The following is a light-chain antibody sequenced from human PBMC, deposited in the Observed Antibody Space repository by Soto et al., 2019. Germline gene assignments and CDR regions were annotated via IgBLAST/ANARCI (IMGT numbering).Light chain of an antibody. CDR1: SGSIASNY. CDR2: EDN. CDR3: QSYDSSNPYVV. V-gene: IGLV6-57*02. Sequence: QSVSESPGKTVTISCTGSSGSIASNYVQWYQQRPGSAPTTVIYEDNQRPSGVPDRFSGSIDSSSNSASLTISGLKTEDEADYYCQSYDSSNPYVVFGGGTKLTVL. J-gene: IGLJ2*01.